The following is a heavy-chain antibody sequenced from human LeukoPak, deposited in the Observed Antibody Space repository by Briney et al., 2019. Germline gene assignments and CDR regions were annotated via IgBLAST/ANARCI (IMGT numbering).Heavy chain of an antibody. V-gene: IGHV1-69*05. J-gene: IGHJ4*02. CDR1: GGTFSSYA. CDR3: ARSSNGAYCGGDCYPSYFDY. D-gene: IGHD2-21*02. CDR2: IIPIFGTA. Sequence: SVKVSCKASGGTFSSYAISWVRQAPGQGLEWMGGIIPIFGTANYAQKFQGRVTMTRDTSISTAYMELSRLRSDDTAVYYCARSSNGAYCGGDCYPSYFDYWGQGTLVTVSS.